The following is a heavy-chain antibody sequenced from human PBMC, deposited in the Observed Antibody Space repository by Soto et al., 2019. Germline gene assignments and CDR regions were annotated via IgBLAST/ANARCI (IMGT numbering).Heavy chain of an antibody. V-gene: IGHV3-30*18. D-gene: IGHD6-19*01. CDR1: GFTFSSYG. CDR3: VKDGSSGWPYYYGMDV. J-gene: IGHJ6*02. CDR2: ISYDGSNK. Sequence: QVQLVESGGGVVQPGRSLRLSCAASGFTFSSYGMHWVRQAPGKGLEGVAVISYDGSNKYYADSLKGRFTVSRDNSKNTLYLQMSSLSAEDTAVYYCVKDGSSGWPYYYGMDVWGQGTTVTVAS.